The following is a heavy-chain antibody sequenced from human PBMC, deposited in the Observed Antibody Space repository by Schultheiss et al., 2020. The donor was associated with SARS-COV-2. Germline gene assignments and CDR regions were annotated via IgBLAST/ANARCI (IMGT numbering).Heavy chain of an antibody. D-gene: IGHD3-10*01. Sequence: GGSLRLSCAASGFTFRNFGMHWVRQAPGKGLEWVAVIWYDGSNKYYADSVKGRFTISRDNSKNTLYLQMNSLRAEDTAVYYCAEAGRRVRGVIITEDFYFAYWGQGTLVTVSS. CDR3: AEAGRRVRGVIITEDFYFAY. CDR1: GFTFRNFG. J-gene: IGHJ4*02. V-gene: IGHV3-30*02. CDR2: IWYDGSNK.